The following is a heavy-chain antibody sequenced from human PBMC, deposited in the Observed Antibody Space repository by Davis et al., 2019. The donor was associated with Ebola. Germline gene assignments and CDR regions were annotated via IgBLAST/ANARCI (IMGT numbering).Heavy chain of an antibody. CDR3: ATDGGDIEVDH. V-gene: IGHV1-46*01. J-gene: IGHJ4*02. CDR2: ISPSGGNT. Sequence: ASVKVSCKASGYTFTTYNIFWVRQAPGQGLEWMGIISPSGGNTNYAQKFQGRVTMTRDTSTTTVNMELSSLRSEDTAVYYCATDGGDIEVDHWGQGTLVAVSS. D-gene: IGHD5-12*01. CDR1: GYTFTTYN.